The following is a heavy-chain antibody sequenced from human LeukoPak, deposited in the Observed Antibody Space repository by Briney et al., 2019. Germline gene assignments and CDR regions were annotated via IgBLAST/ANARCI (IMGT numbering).Heavy chain of an antibody. Sequence: SETLSLTCTVSGGSISSSSYYWGWIRQPPGKGLEWIGSIYYSGSTYYNPSLKSRVTISVDTSKNQFSLKLSSVTAADTAVYYCARAGYSGYDYTDNWFDPWGQGTLVTVSS. D-gene: IGHD5-12*01. CDR1: GGSISSSSYY. V-gene: IGHV4-39*07. CDR3: ARAGYSGYDYTDNWFDP. CDR2: IYYSGST. J-gene: IGHJ5*02.